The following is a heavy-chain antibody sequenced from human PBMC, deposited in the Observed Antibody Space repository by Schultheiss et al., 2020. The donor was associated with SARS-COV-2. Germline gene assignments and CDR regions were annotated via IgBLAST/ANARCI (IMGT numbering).Heavy chain of an antibody. CDR2: LSGSGDST. D-gene: IGHD4-17*01. J-gene: IGHJ4*02. V-gene: IGHV3-23*01. Sequence: GESLKISCAASGFTFSSYVMTWVRQAPGKGLEWVSTLSGSGDSTYYADSVKGRFTISRDNSKNTLYLQMNSLTAEDTAVYYCARDGDYGDYGTGFDYWGQGTLVTVSS. CDR1: GFTFSSYV. CDR3: ARDGDYGDYGTGFDY.